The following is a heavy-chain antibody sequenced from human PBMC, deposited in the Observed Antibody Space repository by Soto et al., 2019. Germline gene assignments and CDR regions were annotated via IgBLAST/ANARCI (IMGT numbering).Heavy chain of an antibody. CDR3: AKTRSYAGSNSPPDY. Sequence: GGSLRLSCAASGFQFSSYSMNWVRQAPGKGLEWVSSISSSGSSTYYADSVKGRFTISRDNSKNTLYLQMNSLRAEDTAVYYCAKTRSYAGSNSPPDYWGQGTLVTVSS. CDR2: ISSSGSST. V-gene: IGHV3-23*01. D-gene: IGHD1-26*01. J-gene: IGHJ4*02. CDR1: GFQFSSYS.